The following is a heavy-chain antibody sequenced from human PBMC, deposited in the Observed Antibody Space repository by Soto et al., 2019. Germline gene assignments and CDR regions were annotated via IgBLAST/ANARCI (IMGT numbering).Heavy chain of an antibody. CDR2: IYFTATN. CDR3: ARTTGDVVPGFDS. Sequence: QVQLQESGPGLVKPSQTLSLTCTVSGDSVSSGEYYWTWIRQPPRQGLEWIGYIYFTATNYYNPSLQSRIPFETATSQYQFSLNPTSAAAAAAAEYYCARTTGDVVPGFDSWGQGTMVAVSS. J-gene: IGHJ5*01. CDR1: GDSVSSGEYY. D-gene: IGHD3-10*01. V-gene: IGHV4-30-4*01.